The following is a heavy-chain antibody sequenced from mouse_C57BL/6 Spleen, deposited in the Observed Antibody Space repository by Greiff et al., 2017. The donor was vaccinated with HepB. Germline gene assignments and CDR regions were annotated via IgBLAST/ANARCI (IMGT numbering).Heavy chain of an antibody. CDR2: ILPGSGST. J-gene: IGHJ4*01. CDR3: ARLFRGAMDY. Sequence: LMKPGASVKLSCKATGYTFTGYWIEWVKQRPGHGLEWIGEILPGSGSTNYSEKFKGKATFTADTSSNTAYMQLSSLTTEDSAIYYCARLFRGAMDYWGQGTSVTVSS. V-gene: IGHV1-9*01. CDR1: GYTFTGYW. D-gene: IGHD1-1*01.